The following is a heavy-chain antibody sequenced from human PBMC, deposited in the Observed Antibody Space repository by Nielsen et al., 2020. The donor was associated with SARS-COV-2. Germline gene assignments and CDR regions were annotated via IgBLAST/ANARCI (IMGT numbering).Heavy chain of an antibody. J-gene: IGHJ4*02. CDR3: ARDLLGDSGSYLLDY. Sequence: GESLKISCAASGFTFSSYAMSWVRQAPGKGLEWVSAISGSGGSTYYADSVKGRFTISRDNSKNTLYLQMNSLRAEDTAVYYCARDLLGDSGSYLLDYWGQGTLVTVSS. D-gene: IGHD1-26*01. CDR1: GFTFSSYA. CDR2: ISGSGGST. V-gene: IGHV3-23*01.